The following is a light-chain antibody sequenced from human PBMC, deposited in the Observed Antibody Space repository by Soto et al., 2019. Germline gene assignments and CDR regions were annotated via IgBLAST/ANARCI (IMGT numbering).Light chain of an antibody. Sequence: QSALTQPASVSGSPGQSITISCTGTSSDVGGYNYVSWYQQYPGKAPKILIYEVTTRPSGVSDRFSGSKSGNTASLTISGLQAEDDADYYCSSFTSRFTFNYVFGTGTKLT. CDR1: SSDVGGYNY. CDR3: SSFTSRFTFNYV. J-gene: IGLJ1*01. CDR2: EVT. V-gene: IGLV2-14*01.